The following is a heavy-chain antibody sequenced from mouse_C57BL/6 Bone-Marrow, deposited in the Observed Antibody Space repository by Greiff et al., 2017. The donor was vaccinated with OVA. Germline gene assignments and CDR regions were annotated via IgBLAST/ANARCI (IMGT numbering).Heavy chain of an antibody. CDR1: GYTFTSYG. D-gene: IGHD2-1*01. V-gene: IGHV1-81*01. Sequence: QVQLQQSGAELARPGASVKLSCKASGYTFTSYGISWVKQRTGQGLEWIGEIYPRSGNTYYNEKVKGKATLTADKSSSTAYMELRSLTSEDSAVYFCARDQIFYGNYGFDYWGQGTTLTVSS. J-gene: IGHJ2*01. CDR2: IYPRSGNT. CDR3: ARDQIFYGNYGFDY.